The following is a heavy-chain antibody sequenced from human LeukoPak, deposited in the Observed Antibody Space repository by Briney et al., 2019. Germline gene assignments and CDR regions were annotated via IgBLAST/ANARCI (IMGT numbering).Heavy chain of an antibody. D-gene: IGHD1-26*01. CDR3: VREDLGVDY. J-gene: IGHJ4*02. Sequence: PGGSLRLSSAASGFTFTNYVMTWVRQAPGKGLEWLSGISVSGADAYYADSVKGRFIISRDTSKNTLYLQMNSLRAEDTAMYYCVREDLGVDYWGQGTLVTVSS. V-gene: IGHV3-23*01. CDR1: GFTFTNYV. CDR2: ISVSGADA.